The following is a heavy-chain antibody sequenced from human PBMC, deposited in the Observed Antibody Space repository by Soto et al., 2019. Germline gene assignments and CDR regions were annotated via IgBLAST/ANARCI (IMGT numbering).Heavy chain of an antibody. CDR3: ARDDYDSSGYYYVDY. CDR1: GFTFSSYG. J-gene: IGHJ4*02. Sequence: PGGSLRLSCAASGFTFSSYGMHWVRQAPGQGPEWVAVIWYDRSNKYYADSLKGRFTNSRDNSKKTLYLQVNSLRAEETAVYFCARDDYDSSGYYYVDYWGQGTLVTVSS. V-gene: IGHV3-33*01. D-gene: IGHD3-22*01. CDR2: IWYDRSNK.